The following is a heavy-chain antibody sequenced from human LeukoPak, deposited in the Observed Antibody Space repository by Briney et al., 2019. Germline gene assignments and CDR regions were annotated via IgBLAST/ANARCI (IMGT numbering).Heavy chain of an antibody. D-gene: IGHD3-10*01. CDR2: ISGSGEIT. CDR1: GFTFNSFA. V-gene: IGHV3-23*01. J-gene: IGHJ4*02. Sequence: PGGSLRLSCTASGFTFNSFAMSWVRQAPGKGLEWVWTISGSGEITYYTESVRGRFTISRDNSKKTEFLQMSSLRDEDTAVYYCAKGRGSGSYSSSDYWGQGTLVTVSS. CDR3: AKGRGSGSYSSSDY.